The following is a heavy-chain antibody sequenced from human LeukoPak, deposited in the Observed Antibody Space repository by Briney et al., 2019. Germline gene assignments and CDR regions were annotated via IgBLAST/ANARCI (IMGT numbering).Heavy chain of an antibody. CDR1: GFTFSSYA. Sequence: GGSLRLSCAASGFTFSSYAMSWVRQAPGKGLEWVSAISGSGGSTYYADSEKGRFTISRDNSKNTLYLQMNSLRAEDTAVYYCAKDIRRYSSGDYWGQGTLVTASS. V-gene: IGHV3-23*01. CDR2: ISGSGGST. J-gene: IGHJ4*02. D-gene: IGHD6-25*01. CDR3: AKDIRRYSSGDY.